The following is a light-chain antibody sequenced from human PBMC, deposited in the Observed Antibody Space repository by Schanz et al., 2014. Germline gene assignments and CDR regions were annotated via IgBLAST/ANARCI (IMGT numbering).Light chain of an antibody. J-gene: IGKJ4*01. Sequence: EIVLTQSPGTLSLSPGERVTLSCRASQTVTSGYLAWYQQKPGQTPRLLISGASSRATGIPDRFSGSGSGTDFTLTISRLEPEDSAVYYCQQRDSWPSRRVTFGGGTKVEIK. CDR3: QQRDSWPSRRVT. CDR2: GAS. V-gene: IGKV3-20*01. CDR1: QTVTSGY.